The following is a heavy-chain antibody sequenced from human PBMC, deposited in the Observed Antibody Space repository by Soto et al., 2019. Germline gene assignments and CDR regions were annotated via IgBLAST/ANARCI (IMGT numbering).Heavy chain of an antibody. CDR2: IIPIFGTA. V-gene: IGHV1-69*13. CDR1: GGTFSSYA. CDR3: ARARTWIQLWLHAFDI. J-gene: IGHJ3*02. D-gene: IGHD5-18*01. Sequence: GASVKVSCKASGGTFSSYAISWVRQAPGQGLEWMGGIIPIFGTANYAQKFQGRVTITADESTSTAYMELSSLRSEDTAVYYCARARTWIQLWLHAFDIWGQGTMVTVSS.